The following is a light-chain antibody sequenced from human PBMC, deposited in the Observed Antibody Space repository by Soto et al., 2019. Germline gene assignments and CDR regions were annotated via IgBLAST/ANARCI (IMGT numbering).Light chain of an antibody. CDR2: EVN. V-gene: IGLV2-8*01. Sequence: QSALTQPPSASGSPGQSVTISCTGTSSDVGGYNYVSWYQQNPGKAPKLMIYEVNKRPSGVPDRFSGSKSGNTASLTVSGLQAEDEADYYCSSYAGSNSVVFGGGTKLTVL. CDR1: SSDVGGYNY. J-gene: IGLJ2*01. CDR3: SSYAGSNSVV.